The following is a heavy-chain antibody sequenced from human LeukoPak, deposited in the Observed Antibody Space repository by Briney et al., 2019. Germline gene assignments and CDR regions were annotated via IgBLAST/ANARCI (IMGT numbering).Heavy chain of an antibody. D-gene: IGHD2-8*01. J-gene: IGHJ4*02. CDR1: GYTFTSYG. CDR2: ISAYNGNT. V-gene: IGHV1-18*01. Sequence: ASVKVSCKASGYTFTSYGISWVRQAPGQGLEWMGWISAYNGNTNYAQKLQGRVTMTPDTSTSTAYMELRSLRSDDTAVYYCARVAYCTKGVCINFDLWGQGTLVTVSS. CDR3: ARVAYCTKGVCINFDL.